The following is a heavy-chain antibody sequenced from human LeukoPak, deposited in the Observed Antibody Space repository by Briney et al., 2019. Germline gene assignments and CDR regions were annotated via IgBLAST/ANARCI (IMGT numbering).Heavy chain of an antibody. CDR3: ARDCIYDFWCGYYYYYYMDV. D-gene: IGHD3-3*01. CDR1: GGSISSYY. J-gene: IGHJ6*03. V-gene: IGHV4-4*07. CDR2: IYTSGST. Sequence: SETLSLTCTVSGGSISSYYWSWIRQPAGKGLEWIGRIYTSGSTNYNPSLKSRVTMSVDTSKNQFSLKLSSVTAADTAVYYCARDCIYDFWCGYYYYYYMDVWGKGTTVTVSS.